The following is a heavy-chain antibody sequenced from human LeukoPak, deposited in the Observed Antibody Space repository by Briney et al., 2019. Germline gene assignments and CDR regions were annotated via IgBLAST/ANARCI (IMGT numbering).Heavy chain of an antibody. CDR2: ISGSGGST. V-gene: IGHV3-23*01. D-gene: IGHD2-2*01. CDR3: AGSGYCSSTICLEMP. CDR1: GLTVSSYG. Sequence: ASLRLSCGASGLTVSSYGMSWVRQAPGGLLEWVSAISGSGGSTYDADAVKGQFTISRDNSKNTLYLQMNSLRAEDTAVYYCAGSGYCSSTICLEMPWGQGTLVTVSS. J-gene: IGHJ5*02.